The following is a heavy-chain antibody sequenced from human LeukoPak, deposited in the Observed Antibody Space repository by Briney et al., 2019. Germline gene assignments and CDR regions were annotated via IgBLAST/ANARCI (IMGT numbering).Heavy chain of an antibody. CDR2: ISGSGGST. CDR1: GFTFSSYA. Sequence: GGSLRLSCAASGFTFSSYAMSWVRQAPGKGLEWVSAISGSGGSTYYADSVKGRFTISRDNSKNTLYLQMNSLRAEDTAVYYCATDSGWALTGYFGGPYYYGMDVWGQGTTVTVSS. CDR3: ATDSGWALTGYFGGPYYYGMDV. D-gene: IGHD3-9*01. J-gene: IGHJ6*02. V-gene: IGHV3-23*01.